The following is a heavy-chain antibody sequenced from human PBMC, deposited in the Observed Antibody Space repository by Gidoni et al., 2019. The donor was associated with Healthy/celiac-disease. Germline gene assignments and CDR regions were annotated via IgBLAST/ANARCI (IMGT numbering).Heavy chain of an antibody. CDR1: GGSFSGYY. J-gene: IGHJ5*02. CDR3: ARTRGRYCSGGSCYSVGFDP. CDR2: INHSGST. Sequence: QVQLQQWGAGLLKPSETLSLTCAVYGGSFSGYYWSWIRQPPGKGLAWIGEINHSGSTNYNPSLKSRVTISVDTSKNQFSLKLSSVTAADTAVYYCARTRGRYCSGGSCYSVGFDPWGQGTLVTVSS. V-gene: IGHV4-34*01. D-gene: IGHD2-15*01.